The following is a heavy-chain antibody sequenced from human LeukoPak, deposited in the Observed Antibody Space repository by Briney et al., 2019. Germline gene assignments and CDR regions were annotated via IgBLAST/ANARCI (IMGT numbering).Heavy chain of an antibody. CDR2: IIPIFGTA. V-gene: IGHV1-69*13. CDR1: GYTFTSYG. J-gene: IGHJ4*02. D-gene: IGHD3-3*01. CDR3: ATRTRFLEWFY. Sequence: SVKVSCKASGYTFTSYGISWVRQAPGQGLEWMGGIIPIFGTANYAQKFQGRVTITADESTSTAYMELSSLRSEDTAVYYCATRTRFLEWFYWGQGTLVTVSS.